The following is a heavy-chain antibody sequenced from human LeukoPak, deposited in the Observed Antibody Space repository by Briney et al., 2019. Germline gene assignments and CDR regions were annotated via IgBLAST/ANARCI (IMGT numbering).Heavy chain of an antibody. CDR2: ISPYNGNT. CDR3: ASDKQWEYFGSGKYFDN. CDR1: GYTFTSYC. J-gene: IGHJ4*02. Sequence: ASVKVSCKASGYTFTSYCFSWVRQAPGQGLEWMGWISPYNGNTNYAQKLQGRVTMTTDTSTSTAYMELRSLRYDDTAVYYCASDKQWEYFGSGKYFDNWGQGTLVTVSS. V-gene: IGHV1-18*01. D-gene: IGHD3-10*01.